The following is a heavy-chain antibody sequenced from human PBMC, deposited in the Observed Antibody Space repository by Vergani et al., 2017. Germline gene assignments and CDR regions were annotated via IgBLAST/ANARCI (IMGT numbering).Heavy chain of an antibody. J-gene: IGHJ4*02. CDR1: GGSISSGDHC. Sequence: QVQLQESGPGVVKPSQTLSLTCAVSGGSISSGDHCWTWVRQPPGKGLEWIGEICHTEDTKYSPSLKSRVTVSVDESRNLFSLRLNSVTAADTAVYYCATIGYRRWGYYFYYWGQGILVTVSS. CDR3: ATIGYRRWGYYFYY. V-gene: IGHV4-4*02. D-gene: IGHD2-2*02. CDR2: ICHTEDT.